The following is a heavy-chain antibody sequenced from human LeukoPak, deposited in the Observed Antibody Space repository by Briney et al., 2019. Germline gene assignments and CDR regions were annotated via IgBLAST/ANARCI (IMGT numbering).Heavy chain of an antibody. CDR1: GYTFSDYY. D-gene: IGHD3-3*01. CDR2: INPKSGGI. CDR3: ARDRGVLEWLALDYYFGMDV. Sequence: ASVKVSCKASGYTFSDYYIHWVRQAPGQGLEWMGWINPKSGGINYAPKFQDRVTMTRDLSISTAYMELRRLRSDDTAVYYCARDRGVLEWLALDYYFGMDVWGQGTTVTVSS. V-gene: IGHV1-2*02. J-gene: IGHJ6*02.